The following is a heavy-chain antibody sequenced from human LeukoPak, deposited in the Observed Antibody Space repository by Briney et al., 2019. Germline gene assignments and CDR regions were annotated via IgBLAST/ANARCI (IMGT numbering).Heavy chain of an antibody. CDR1: GGSISSSSYY. V-gene: IGHV4-39*07. D-gene: IGHD6-19*01. CDR2: IFYSGSA. J-gene: IGHJ6*03. Sequence: SETLSLTCTVSGGSISSSSYYWGWIRQPPVEGLEWIGSIFYSGSAYYNPSLKSRVTISVDTSKNLFSLKLSSVTAADTAVYYCARDTIAVPGTYYSYMDVWGRGTTVTVSS. CDR3: ARDTIAVPGTYYSYMDV.